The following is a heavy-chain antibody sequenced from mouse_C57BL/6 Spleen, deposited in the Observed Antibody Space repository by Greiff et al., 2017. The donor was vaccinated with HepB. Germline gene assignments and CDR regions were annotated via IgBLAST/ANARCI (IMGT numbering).Heavy chain of an antibody. CDR3: ARERDYDGSSDVDWYFDV. Sequence: QVQLKESDAELVKPGASVKISCKVSGYTFTDHTIHWMKQRPEQGLEWIGYIYPRDGSTKYNEKFKGKATLTADKSSSTAYMQINSLTSEDSAVYFCARERDYDGSSDVDWYFDVWGTGTTVTVSS. D-gene: IGHD1-1*01. CDR2: IYPRDGST. V-gene: IGHV1-78*01. J-gene: IGHJ1*03. CDR1: GYTFTDHT.